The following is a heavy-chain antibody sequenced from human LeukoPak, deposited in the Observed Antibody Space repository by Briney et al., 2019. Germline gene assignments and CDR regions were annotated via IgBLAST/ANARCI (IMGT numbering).Heavy chain of an antibody. CDR1: GGSISGYY. J-gene: IGHJ2*01. V-gene: IGHV4-59*01. Sequence: PSETLSLTCTVSGGSISGYYWSWIRHPPGKGLEWIAYISSSGSSNYNPSLKSRVTISADTSKNQFSLKLRSVTAADTAVYYCARDFIGSAANYYFDLWGRGTLVTVSS. CDR2: ISSSGSS. CDR3: ARDFIGSAANYYFDL. D-gene: IGHD2-2*01.